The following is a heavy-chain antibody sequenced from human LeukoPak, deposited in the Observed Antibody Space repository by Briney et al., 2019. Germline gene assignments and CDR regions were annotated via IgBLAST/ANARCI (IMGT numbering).Heavy chain of an antibody. CDR3: ARGPNGSSSLFDY. CDR1: GGSINSYY. CDR2: IYYSGST. J-gene: IGHJ4*02. Sequence: SETLSLTCTVSGGSINSYYWSWIRQPPGKGLEWIGYIYYSGSTNYNPSLKSRVTISVDTSKNQFSLKLSSVTAADTAVYYCARGPNGSSSLFDYWGQGTLVTVSS. V-gene: IGHV4-59*12. D-gene: IGHD6-6*01.